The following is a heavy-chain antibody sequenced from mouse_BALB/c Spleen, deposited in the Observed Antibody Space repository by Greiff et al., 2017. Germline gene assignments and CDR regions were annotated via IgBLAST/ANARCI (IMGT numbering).Heavy chain of an antibody. J-gene: IGHJ2*01. V-gene: IGHV5-6-4*01. Sequence: EVHLVESGGGLVKPGGSLKLSCAASGFTFSSYTMSWVRQTPEKRLEWVATISSGGSYTYYPDSVKGRFTISRDNAKNTLYLQMSSLKSEDTAMYYCTRGPLFDYWGQGTTLTVSS. CDR2: ISSGGSYT. CDR3: TRGPLFDY. D-gene: IGHD6-1*01. CDR1: GFTFSSYT.